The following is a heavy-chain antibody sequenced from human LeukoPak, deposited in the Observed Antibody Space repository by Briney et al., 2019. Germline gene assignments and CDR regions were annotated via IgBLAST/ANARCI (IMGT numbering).Heavy chain of an antibody. D-gene: IGHD3-22*01. Sequence: ASVKVSCKASGYTFTSYGISWVRQAPGQGLEWMGWISAYNGNTNYAQKLQGRVTMTTDTSTSTAYMELRSLRSDGTAVYYCARANYYDSSGYYYLSFDYWGQGTLVTVSS. CDR2: ISAYNGNT. CDR3: ARANYYDSSGYYYLSFDY. CDR1: GYTFTSYG. V-gene: IGHV1-18*01. J-gene: IGHJ4*02.